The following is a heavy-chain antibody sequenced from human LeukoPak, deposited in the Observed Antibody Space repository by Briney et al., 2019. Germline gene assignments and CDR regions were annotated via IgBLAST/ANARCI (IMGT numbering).Heavy chain of an antibody. CDR2: IWYDGSNK. CDR1: GFTFSSYG. CDR3: ARDGSSFWTFSKIYGMDV. J-gene: IGHJ6*02. Sequence: GGSLRLSCAASGFTFSSYGMHWVRQAPGKGLEWVAVIWYDGSNKYYADSVEGRFTISRDNSKNTLYLQMNSLRAEDTAVYYCARDGSSFWTFSKIYGMDVWGQGTTVTVSS. V-gene: IGHV3-33*01. D-gene: IGHD3/OR15-3a*01.